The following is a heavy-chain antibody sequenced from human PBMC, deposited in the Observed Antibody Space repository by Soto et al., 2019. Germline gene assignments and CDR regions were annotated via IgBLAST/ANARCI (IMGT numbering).Heavy chain of an antibody. D-gene: IGHD1-26*01. J-gene: IGHJ6*02. CDR2: IYHSGST. Sequence: QVQLQESGPGLVKPSGTLSLTCAVSGGSISSSNWWSWVRQPPGKGLEWIGEIYHSGSTNYNPSLKSRVTISVDKSKSQCSLKLGSVAAADTAVYYCARVRGSYCYGMDVWGQGTTVTVSS. V-gene: IGHV4-4*02. CDR1: GGSISSSNW. CDR3: ARVRGSYCYGMDV.